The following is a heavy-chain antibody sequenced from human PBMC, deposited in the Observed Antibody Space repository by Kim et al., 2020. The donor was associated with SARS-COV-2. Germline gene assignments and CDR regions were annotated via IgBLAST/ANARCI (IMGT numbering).Heavy chain of an antibody. CDR2: INSDGSST. D-gene: IGHD3-10*01. CDR3: AANSITMVPGYFDL. V-gene: IGHV3-74*01. J-gene: IGHJ2*01. Sequence: GGSLRLSCAASGFTFSSYWMHWVRQAPGKGLVWVSRINSDGSSTSYADSVKGRFTISRDNAKNTLYLQMNSLRAEDTAVYYCAANSITMVPGYFDLWGRGTLVTVSS. CDR1: GFTFSSYW.